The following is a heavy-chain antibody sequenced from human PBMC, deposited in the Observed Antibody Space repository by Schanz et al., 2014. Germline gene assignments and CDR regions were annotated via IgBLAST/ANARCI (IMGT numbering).Heavy chain of an antibody. CDR2: ISYDGRNK. V-gene: IGHV3-30*19. Sequence: QVQLVESGGGVVQPGRSLRLSCAASGFIFSSYGLHWVRQAPGKGLEWVAVISYDGRNKYYADSVKGRFTISRDNSKNTLYLHMNTLRSEDTAVYYCAKDSTHIDIVLVPTAIDYWGQGTLVTVSS. J-gene: IGHJ4*02. CDR1: GFIFSSYG. CDR3: AKDSTHIDIVLVPTAIDY. D-gene: IGHD2-2*01.